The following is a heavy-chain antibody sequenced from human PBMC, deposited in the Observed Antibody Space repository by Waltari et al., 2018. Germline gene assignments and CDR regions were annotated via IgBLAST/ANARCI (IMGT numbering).Heavy chain of an antibody. Sequence: QVQLQQWGAGLLQSSETLSLTCAVYGGSFSGHYWGWVRRPPGKGLEWIGEINHAGYTNHNPSLRSRVTMSADTSKSQFSLKLNSVTAADTAVYYCVRLEDCTGPGGHCYSGDPFALDVWGQGTTVTVSS. D-gene: IGHD2-15*01. CDR1: GGSFSGHY. J-gene: IGHJ6*02. CDR2: INHAGYT. V-gene: IGHV4-34*02. CDR3: VRLEDCTGPGGHCYSGDPFALDV.